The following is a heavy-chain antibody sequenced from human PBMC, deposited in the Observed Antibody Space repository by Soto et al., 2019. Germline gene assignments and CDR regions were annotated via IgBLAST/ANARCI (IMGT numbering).Heavy chain of an antibody. CDR2: IYYRGST. CDR1: GGSISSGDYY. V-gene: IGHV4-30-4*01. D-gene: IGHD2-2*01. Sequence: PSETLSLTCTVSGGSISSGDYYWSWIRQPPGKGLEWIGYIYYRGSTYYNPSLKSRVTISVDTSKNQFSLKLSSVTAADTAVYYCARATLGYCSSTSCYVGDWFDPWGQGTLVTVSS. CDR3: ARATLGYCSSTSCYVGDWFDP. J-gene: IGHJ5*02.